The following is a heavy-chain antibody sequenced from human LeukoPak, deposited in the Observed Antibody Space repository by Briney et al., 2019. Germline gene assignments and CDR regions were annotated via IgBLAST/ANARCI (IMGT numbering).Heavy chain of an antibody. CDR2: INHSGST. D-gene: IGHD2-15*01. V-gene: IGHV4-34*01. CDR1: GGSFSGYY. CDR3: ARGTLDCSGGSCYDRPFDY. J-gene: IGHJ4*02. Sequence: PSETLSLTCAVYGGSFSGYYWSWIRQPPGKGLEWIGEINHSGSTNYNLSLKSRVTISVDTSKNQFSRKLSSVTAADTAVYYCARGTLDCSGGSCYDRPFDYWGQGTLVTVSS.